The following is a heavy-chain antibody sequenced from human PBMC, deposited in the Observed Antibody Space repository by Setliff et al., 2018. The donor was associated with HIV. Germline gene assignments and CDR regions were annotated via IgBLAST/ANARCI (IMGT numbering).Heavy chain of an antibody. CDR2: INPNSGGT. V-gene: IGHV1-2*04. CDR3: ARFHSSGWYNGMDV. D-gene: IGHD6-19*01. Sequence: ASVKVSCKASGYTFTGYYMHWVQQAPGQGLEWMGWINPNSGGTNYAQKFQGWVTMTRDTSISTAYMELSRLRSDDTAVYYCARFHSSGWYNGMDVWGQGTTVTSP. CDR1: GYTFTGYY. J-gene: IGHJ6*02.